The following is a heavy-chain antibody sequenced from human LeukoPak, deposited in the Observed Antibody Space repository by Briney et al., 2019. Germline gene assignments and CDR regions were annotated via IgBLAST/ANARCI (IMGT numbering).Heavy chain of an antibody. CDR1: GGSISSYY. CDR2: IYYSGST. D-gene: IGHD1-26*01. CDR3: AREGVGATH. V-gene: IGHV4-59*01. J-gene: IGHJ4*02. Sequence: PSETLSLTCTVSGGSISSYYWSWIRQPPGKGLEWIGYIYYSGSTNYSPSLRSRVTISVDTSKNQFSLKLSSVTAADTAVYYCAREGVGATHWGQGTLVTVSS.